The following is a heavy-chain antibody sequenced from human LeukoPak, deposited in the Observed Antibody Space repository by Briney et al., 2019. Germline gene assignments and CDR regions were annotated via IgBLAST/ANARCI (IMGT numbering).Heavy chain of an antibody. V-gene: IGHV3-21*01. J-gene: IGHJ3*02. D-gene: IGHD2-21*02. CDR1: GFTFSSYS. Sequence: GGSLRLSCAASGFTFSSYSMSWVRQAPGKGLEWVSSISSSSSYIYYADSVKGRFTISRDNAKNSLYLQMNSLRAEDTAVYYCASRRVVTAIRSDAFDIWGQGTMVTVSS. CDR2: ISSSSSYI. CDR3: ASRRVVTAIRSDAFDI.